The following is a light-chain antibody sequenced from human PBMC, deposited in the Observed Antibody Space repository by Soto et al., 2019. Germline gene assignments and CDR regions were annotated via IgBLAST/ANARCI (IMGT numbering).Light chain of an antibody. CDR1: GSDVGAYNL. CDR3: CSYAGTVAYV. J-gene: IGLJ1*01. V-gene: IGLV2-23*02. CDR2: EVN. Sequence: QSVLTQPASVSGSPGQSITISCAGTGSDVGAYNLVSWYQQHPGKAHKLIICEVNTRPSGISKRFSGSKSGDTASQTISGLQAEDEADYFCCSYAGTVAYVFGTGTKVTVL.